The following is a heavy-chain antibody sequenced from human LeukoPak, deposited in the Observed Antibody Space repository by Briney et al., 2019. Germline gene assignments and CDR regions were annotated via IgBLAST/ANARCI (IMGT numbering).Heavy chain of an antibody. CDR1: GFTFSTYS. Sequence: QSGGSLRLSCEASGFTFSTYSMNWVRQAPGKGLEWVSSISGSGGSTYYADSVKGRFSISRDNSKNTLDLQMTGLRAEDTALYYCAKGGQNYDFWRFDYWGQGTLVTVSS. CDR2: ISGSGGST. J-gene: IGHJ4*02. V-gene: IGHV3-23*01. D-gene: IGHD3-3*01. CDR3: AKGGQNYDFWRFDY.